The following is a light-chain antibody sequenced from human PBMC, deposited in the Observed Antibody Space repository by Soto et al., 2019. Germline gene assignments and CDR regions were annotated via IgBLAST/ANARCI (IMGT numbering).Light chain of an antibody. V-gene: IGKV1-13*02. CDR2: DAS. CDR3: QQFNTKTLT. J-gene: IGKJ4*01. Sequence: IQLTQSPSTLSASVGDRVTITCRASQGISTALAWYHQRPGKSPDLLVYDASTLQSGVPSRFSGSGSETDFSLTISGLQPEDFGLYYCQQFNTKTLTFGGGTRVQIK. CDR1: QGISTA.